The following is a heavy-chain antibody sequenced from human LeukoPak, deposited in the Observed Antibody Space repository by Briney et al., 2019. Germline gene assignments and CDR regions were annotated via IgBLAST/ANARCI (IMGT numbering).Heavy chain of an antibody. CDR1: GYTFTSYD. J-gene: IGHJ6*03. Sequence: ASVKVSCKASGYTFTSYDINWVRQATGQGLEWMGWMNPNSGNTGYAQKFQGRVTMTRNTSISTTYMELSSLRSEDTAVYYCARSPRRVLRYFDWLSWPYYYYYMDVWGKGTTVTISS. CDR2: MNPNSGNT. V-gene: IGHV1-8*01. CDR3: ARSPRRVLRYFDWLSWPYYYYYMDV. D-gene: IGHD3-9*01.